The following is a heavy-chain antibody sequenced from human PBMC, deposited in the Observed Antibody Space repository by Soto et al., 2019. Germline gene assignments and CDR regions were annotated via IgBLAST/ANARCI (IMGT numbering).Heavy chain of an antibody. CDR1: GDSVSSNSAI. V-gene: IGHV6-1*01. J-gene: IGHJ4*02. CDR2: TYYRSKWYN. CDR3: STWHFDY. Sequence: QVQLQQSGPGLVKPSQTLTLTCAISGDSVSSNSAIWNWIRQSPSRGLEWLGRTYYRSKWYNNYAEYVKGRITINPDTSKNQFSLQLNSVTPEDTAVYYCSTWHFDYWGQGTLVTVSS.